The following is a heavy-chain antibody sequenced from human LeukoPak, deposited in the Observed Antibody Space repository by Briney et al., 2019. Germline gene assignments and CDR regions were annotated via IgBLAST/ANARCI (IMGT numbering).Heavy chain of an antibody. J-gene: IGHJ6*03. CDR1: GVTFSSYG. CDR3: AKPLEPYYYYYYMDV. CDR2: ISYDGSNK. D-gene: IGHD1-1*01. Sequence: GGSLRLSCAASGVTFSSYGMHWVRQAPGKGLEWVAVISYDGSNKYYADSVKGRFTISRDNSKNTLYLQMNSLRAEDTAVYYSAKPLEPYYYYYYMDVWGKGTTVTVSS. V-gene: IGHV3-30*18.